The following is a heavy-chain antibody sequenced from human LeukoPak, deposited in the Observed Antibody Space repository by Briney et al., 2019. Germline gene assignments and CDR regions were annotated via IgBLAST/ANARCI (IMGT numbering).Heavy chain of an antibody. CDR1: GFTFSSYS. Sequence: GGSLRLSCAASGFTFSSYSMNWVRQAPGKGLEWVSYISSSSTIYYADSVKGRFTISRDNAKNSLYLQMNSLRAEDTAVYYCARGGKWLDYWGQGTLVTVSS. D-gene: IGHD5-24*01. CDR2: ISSSSTI. V-gene: IGHV3-48*01. CDR3: ARGGKWLDY. J-gene: IGHJ4*02.